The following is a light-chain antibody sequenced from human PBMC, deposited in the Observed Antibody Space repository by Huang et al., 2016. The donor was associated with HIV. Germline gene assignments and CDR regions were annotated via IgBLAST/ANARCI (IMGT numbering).Light chain of an antibody. Sequence: EIVLTQSPGTLSVSPGERATLSCSASQRVSGAYLAWYQQRPGQAPRLLIYGASSRATGVPDRFSGSGSGTDVTLAISRLESEDFAVYYCQQYGSSPTFGQGTKVDIK. CDR1: QRVSGAY. V-gene: IGKV3-20*01. CDR3: QQYGSSPT. J-gene: IGKJ1*01. CDR2: GAS.